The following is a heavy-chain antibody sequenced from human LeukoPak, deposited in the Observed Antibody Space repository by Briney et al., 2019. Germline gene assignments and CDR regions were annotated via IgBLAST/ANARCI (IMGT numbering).Heavy chain of an antibody. J-gene: IGHJ4*02. D-gene: IGHD3-9*01. CDR2: IKEDGSEK. CDR3: ARENGIRYGLDFDY. Sequence: GGSLRLSCAASGFTFSSYWMTWVRQAPGKGLEWVANIKEDGSEKYYVDSVKGRFTISRDNAKNSLYLQMNSLRAEDTAVYYCARENGIRYGLDFDYWGQGTLVTVSS. CDR1: GFTFSSYW. V-gene: IGHV3-7*01.